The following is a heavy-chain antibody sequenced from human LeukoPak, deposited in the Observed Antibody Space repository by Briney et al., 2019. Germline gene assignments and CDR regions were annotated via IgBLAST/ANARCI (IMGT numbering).Heavy chain of an antibody. Sequence: GGSLRLSCVPSGFTFSSFAMTWVRQAPGKGLEWVSSISGSGGTTYYADSIKGRFTISRDSSKNMLYLQMNRLRAEDTALYYCAKSRNFYYYFMEVSGRGTKVTISS. J-gene: IGHJ6*03. CDR1: GFTFSSFA. CDR3: AKSRNFYYYFMEV. CDR2: ISGSGGTT. V-gene: IGHV3-23*01.